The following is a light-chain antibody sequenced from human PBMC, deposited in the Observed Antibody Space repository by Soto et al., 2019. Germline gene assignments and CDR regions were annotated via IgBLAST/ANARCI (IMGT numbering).Light chain of an antibody. V-gene: IGKV3-11*01. J-gene: IGKJ4*01. CDR2: DAS. CDR3: QQRDIWPLT. Sequence: DIVLTQSPATLSLSPGERATLSCRASQSVSKYLAWYQQKPGQAPRLLIYDASNRATGIPARFSGSGSGTDFTLTISSLEPEDFAVYYCQQRDIWPLTFGGGTKVEIK. CDR1: QSVSKY.